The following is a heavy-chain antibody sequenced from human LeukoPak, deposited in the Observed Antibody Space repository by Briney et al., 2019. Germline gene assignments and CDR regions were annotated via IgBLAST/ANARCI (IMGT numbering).Heavy chain of an antibody. CDR3: ARKGKDSSRLFWFDP. V-gene: IGHV5-51*01. J-gene: IGHJ5*02. CDR2: IWPGDSDV. D-gene: IGHD3-22*01. Sequence: GESLKISCKGSGYTFTNYWIGWVRQMPGKGLEWMGIIWPGDSDVRYSPSFQGQVTISADKSIDTAYLQWSSLKASDTAMYYCARKGKDSSRLFWFDPWGQGTLVTASS. CDR1: GYTFTNYW.